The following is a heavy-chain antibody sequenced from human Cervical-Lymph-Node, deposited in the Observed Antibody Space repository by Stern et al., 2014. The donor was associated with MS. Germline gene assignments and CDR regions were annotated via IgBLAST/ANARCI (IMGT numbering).Heavy chain of an antibody. Sequence: QVQLVQSGAEVKKPGASVKVSCKASGYTFTSYGISWVRQAPGQGLEWIGWIIASNGTTNYAQKLHGRMTMTTDTSTSTSYMELRSLRSDDTAVYYCARGLLGSENAFDIWGQGTMVTVSS. CDR1: GYTFTSYG. CDR2: IIASNGTT. D-gene: IGHD2-15*01. J-gene: IGHJ3*02. V-gene: IGHV1-18*01. CDR3: ARGLLGSENAFDI.